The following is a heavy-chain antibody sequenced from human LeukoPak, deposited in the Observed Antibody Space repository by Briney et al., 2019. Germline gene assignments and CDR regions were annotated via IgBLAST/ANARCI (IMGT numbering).Heavy chain of an antibody. CDR2: IYPGDSDT. CDR1: GYSFTSYW. CDR3: ARCSAVLWFGELLYPTQFDP. D-gene: IGHD3-10*01. Sequence: GESLKISCKGSGYSFTSYWIGWVRQMPGKGLERMGIIYPGDSDTRYSPSFQGQVTISADKSISTAYLQWSSLKASDTAMYYCARCSAVLWFGELLYPTQFDPWGQGTLVTVSS. J-gene: IGHJ5*02. V-gene: IGHV5-51*01.